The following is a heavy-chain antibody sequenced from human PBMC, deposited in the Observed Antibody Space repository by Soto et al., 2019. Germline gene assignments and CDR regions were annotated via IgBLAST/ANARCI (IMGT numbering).Heavy chain of an antibody. CDR3: AREGGSTIFGVARYGMDV. CDR2: IYYSGST. Sequence: SETLYLTCTVSGGSISSGGYYWSWIRQHPGKCLEWIGYIYYSGSTYYNPSLKSRVTISVDTSKNQFSLKLSSVTAADTAVYYCAREGGSTIFGVARYGMDVWGQGTTVTVSS. CDR1: GGSISSGGYY. D-gene: IGHD3-3*01. J-gene: IGHJ6*02. V-gene: IGHV4-31*03.